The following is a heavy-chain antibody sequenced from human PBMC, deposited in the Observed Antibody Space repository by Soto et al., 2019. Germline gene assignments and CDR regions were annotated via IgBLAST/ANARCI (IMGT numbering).Heavy chain of an antibody. CDR3: ARNLWEAAAGTGFDY. CDR2: IYYSGST. V-gene: IGHV4-39*01. J-gene: IGHJ4*02. CDR1: GGSISSSSYY. D-gene: IGHD6-13*01. Sequence: SETLSLTCTVSGGSISSSSYYWGWIRQPPGKGLEWIGSIYYSGSTYYNPSLKSRVTISVDTSKNQFSLKLSSVTAADTAVYYCARNLWEAAAGTGFDYWGQGTLVTVSS.